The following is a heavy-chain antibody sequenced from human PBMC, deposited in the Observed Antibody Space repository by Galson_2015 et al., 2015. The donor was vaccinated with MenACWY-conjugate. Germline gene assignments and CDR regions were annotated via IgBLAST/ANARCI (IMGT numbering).Heavy chain of an antibody. CDR1: GGSFSGYY. CDR2: INHSGST. D-gene: IGHD4-17*01. J-gene: IGHJ3*01. V-gene: IGHV4-34*01. Sequence: LSLTCAVYGGSFSGYYWNWIRQPPGKGLEWIGEINHSGSTNYNPSLKSRVSTSVDTSKNQFSLRLSSVTAADTAVYYCARSTATNDYGDYYAFDFWGQGTMVTVSS. CDR3: ARSTATNDYGDYYAFDF.